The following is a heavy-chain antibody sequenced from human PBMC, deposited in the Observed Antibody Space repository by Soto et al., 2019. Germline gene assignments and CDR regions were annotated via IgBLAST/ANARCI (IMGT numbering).Heavy chain of an antibody. J-gene: IGHJ5*02. CDR3: ARGGAALFWCDP. CDR1: GGSISSGGYY. V-gene: IGHV4-31*03. CDR2: IYYSGSP. Sequence: QVQLQESGPGLVKPSQTLSLTCTVSGGSISSGGYYWSWIRQHPGKGLEWIGYIYYSGSPYYNPSLKSRVTISVDTSKNQFSLKLSSVTAADTAVYYCARGGAALFWCDPWGQGTLVTVSS. D-gene: IGHD6-6*01.